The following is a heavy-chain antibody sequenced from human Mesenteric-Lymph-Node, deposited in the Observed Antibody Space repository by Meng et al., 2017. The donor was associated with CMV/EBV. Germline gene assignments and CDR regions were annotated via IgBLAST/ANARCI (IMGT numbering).Heavy chain of an antibody. CDR1: GFTFSSYS. CDR2: ISSSSSTI. CDR3: SSGQGWHFDL. Sequence: GESLKISCAASGFTFSSYSMNWVRQAPGKGLEWVSYISSSSSTIYYADSVKGRFTISRDNAQNSLFLAMNSLRVEDTAVYYCSSGQGWHFDLWGRGTLVTVSS. D-gene: IGHD1-14*01. V-gene: IGHV3-48*04. J-gene: IGHJ2*01.